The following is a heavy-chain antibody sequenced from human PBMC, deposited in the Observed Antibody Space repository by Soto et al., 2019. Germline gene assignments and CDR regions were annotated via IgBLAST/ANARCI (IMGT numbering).Heavy chain of an antibody. CDR3: AKDRSRYSSDWDNCIGP. CDR1: GFTFSSYV. J-gene: IGHJ5*02. D-gene: IGHD6-19*01. Sequence: GGSLRLSXAASGFTFSSYVMSCVRQAPGKGRDGVASFSASGDNTYYADFVKGRFTISRDNSKNTVSLQMNSLRVEDTAVYYCAKDRSRYSSDWDNCIGPWGQGTLVTVSS. CDR2: FSASGDNT. V-gene: IGHV3-23*01.